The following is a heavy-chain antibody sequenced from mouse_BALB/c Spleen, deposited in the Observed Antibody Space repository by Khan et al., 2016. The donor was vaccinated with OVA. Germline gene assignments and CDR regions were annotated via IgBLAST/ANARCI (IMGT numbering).Heavy chain of an antibody. CDR1: GYSITSDYA. D-gene: IGHD2-10*02. CDR2: ISYSGNT. Sequence: VQLQQSGPGLVKPSQSLSLTCTVTGYSITSDYAWNWIRQFPGNKLEWMGYISYSGNTKYNTSLTSRLPVTRETSKNQICLQFNSVTAEDSATYYCASVYGGDFDYWGQGTTLTVSS. CDR3: ASVYGGDFDY. J-gene: IGHJ2*01. V-gene: IGHV3-2*02.